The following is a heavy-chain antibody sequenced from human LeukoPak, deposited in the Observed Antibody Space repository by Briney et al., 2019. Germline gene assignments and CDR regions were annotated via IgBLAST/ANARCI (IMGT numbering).Heavy chain of an antibody. CDR3: GRHVNMVGATQSAFDI. D-gene: IGHD1-26*01. CDR1: GSSFTNFW. V-gene: IGHV5-51*01. Sequence: GESLKISCKGSGSSFTNFWIGLVRQMPGKGLEWMGIIYPSDSDTRYSPSFQGQVTISADKSISTAYLQWRSLKASNTAIYSGGRHVNMVGATQSAFDIWGQGTMVTVSS. CDR2: IYPSDSDT. J-gene: IGHJ3*02.